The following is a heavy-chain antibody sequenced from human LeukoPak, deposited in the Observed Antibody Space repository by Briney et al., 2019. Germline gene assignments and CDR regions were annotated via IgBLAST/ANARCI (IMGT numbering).Heavy chain of an antibody. CDR2: IIPILGIA. J-gene: IGHJ4*02. CDR1: GGTFSSYT. V-gene: IGHV1-69*02. D-gene: IGHD1-1*01. CDR3: ARTWTGTIDY. Sequence: ASVKVSCKASGGTFSSYTISWVRQAPGQGLEWMGRIIPILGIANYAQKFQGRVMITADKSTSTAYMELSSLRSEDTAVYSCARTWTGTIDYWGQGPRVTVSS.